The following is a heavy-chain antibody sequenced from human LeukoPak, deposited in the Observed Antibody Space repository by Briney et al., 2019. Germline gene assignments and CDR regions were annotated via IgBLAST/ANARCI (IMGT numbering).Heavy chain of an antibody. V-gene: IGHV4-39*07. D-gene: IGHD2-2*01. CDR3: ARGDIVVVPAAISRWFDP. J-gene: IGHJ5*02. Sequence: SETLSLTCTVSGGSISSNNYYWGWIRQPPGKGLEWIGSIYYSGSTYYNPSLKSRVTISVDTSKNQISLKLSSVTAAATAVYYWARGDIVVVPAAISRWFDPWGQGTLVTVSS. CDR1: GGSISSNNYY. CDR2: IYYSGST.